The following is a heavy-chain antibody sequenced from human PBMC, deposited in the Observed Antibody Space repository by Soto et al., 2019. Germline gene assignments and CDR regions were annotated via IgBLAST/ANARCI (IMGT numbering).Heavy chain of an antibody. Sequence: ASVKVSCKGSGYTFTGYYMHWVRQAPGQGLEWMGWINPNIGGTNYAQKFQGRVTMTADTSTSTAYMELSSLGSDDTAVYYCARPDEGGYASNHHYYYALDVWGQGTTVTVSS. CDR2: INPNIGGT. CDR3: ARPDEGGYASNHHYYYALDV. CDR1: GYTFTGYY. J-gene: IGHJ6*02. V-gene: IGHV1-2*02. D-gene: IGHD3-16*01.